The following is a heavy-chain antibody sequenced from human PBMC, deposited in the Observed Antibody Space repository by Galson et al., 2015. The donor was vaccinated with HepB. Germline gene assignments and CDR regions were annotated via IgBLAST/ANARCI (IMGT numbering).Heavy chain of an antibody. V-gene: IGHV1-3*01. D-gene: IGHD2-8*02. CDR3: ARDYWVGAMDV. J-gene: IGHJ6*02. CDR1: GYNFTAYA. CDR2: INAGNGNT. Sequence: SVKVSCKASGYNFTAYAIHWVRQAPGQRLEWMGWINAGNGNTKYSEKFQGRVTFSRHTSASIVFVDLSSLRSEDTAIYYCARDYWVGAMDVWGQGTTVTVSS.